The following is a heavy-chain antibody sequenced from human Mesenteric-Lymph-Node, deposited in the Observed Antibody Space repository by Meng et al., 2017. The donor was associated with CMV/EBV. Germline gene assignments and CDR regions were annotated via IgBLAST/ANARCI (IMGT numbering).Heavy chain of an antibody. CDR2: IYYSGSGST. CDR1: GDSVSSGSYY. Sequence: GSLRLSCTVSGDSVSSGSYYWSWIRQPPGKGLEYIGYIYYSGSGSTDYDPSLKSRVTISVDASKNQFSLKLASVTAADTAVYYCARGNVSNYYDSRRYYRGHNAMDVWGQGTTVTVSS. V-gene: IGHV4-61*01. D-gene: IGHD3-10*01. J-gene: IGHJ6*02. CDR3: ARGNVSNYYDSRRYYRGHNAMDV.